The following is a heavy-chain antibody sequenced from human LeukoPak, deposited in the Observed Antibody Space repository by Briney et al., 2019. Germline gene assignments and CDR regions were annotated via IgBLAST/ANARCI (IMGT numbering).Heavy chain of an antibody. CDR2: IYPGDSNT. CDR3: ARVGGPIASRTFYYYGVGV. D-gene: IGHD6-6*01. V-gene: IGHV5-51*01. J-gene: IGHJ6*02. CDR1: GYRFISYW. Sequence: GESLKISCEGSGYRFISYWIVWVRQMPGKGLKWMGIIYPGDSNTIYSPSFRGQVIISADKSVSTAYLRWSSLRASDTAIYYCARVGGPIASRTFYYYGVGVWGQGTRVTVSS.